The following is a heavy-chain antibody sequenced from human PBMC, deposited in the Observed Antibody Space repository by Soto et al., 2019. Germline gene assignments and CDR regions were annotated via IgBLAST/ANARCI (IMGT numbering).Heavy chain of an antibody. D-gene: IGHD6-13*01. CDR3: AKDRYSSSWGYFDY. CDR1: VFTFDGYT. J-gene: IGHJ4*02. CDR2: ISWDGGST. V-gene: IGHV3-43*01. Sequence: PGGSLRLSCAASVFTFDGYTMHWVRQAPGKGLDCVSLISWDGGSTYYADSVKGRFTISRDNSKNSLYLQMNSLRTEDTALYYCAKDRYSSSWGYFDYWGQGTLVTVSS.